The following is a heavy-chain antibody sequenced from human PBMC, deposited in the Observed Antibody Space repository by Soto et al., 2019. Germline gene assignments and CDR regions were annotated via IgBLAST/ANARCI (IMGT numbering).Heavy chain of an antibody. V-gene: IGHV3-9*01. CDR2: ISWNSGSI. Sequence: EVQLVESGGGLVQPGRSLRLSCAVSGFTFDDYAMRWVRQAPGKGLEWVSGISWNSGSIGYADSVKGRFTISRDNAKNSLYLQMNSLRAEDTALYYCTKDGGDYYYYGMDVWGQGTTVTVSS. J-gene: IGHJ6*02. CDR3: TKDGGDYYYYGMDV. CDR1: GFTFDDYA.